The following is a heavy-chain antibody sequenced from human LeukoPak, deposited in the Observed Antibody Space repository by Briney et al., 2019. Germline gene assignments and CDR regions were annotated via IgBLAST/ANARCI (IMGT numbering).Heavy chain of an antibody. V-gene: IGHV1-3*01. Sequence: ASVKVSCKASGYSFTSYAMHWVRQAPGQRLEWMAWIYAGNGNTQFSQNFQGRVTFTRDTSASTAYMELSSLRSEDTAVYYCARGYCSSTSCQYYLDYWGQGTLVTVSS. D-gene: IGHD2-2*01. CDR3: ARGYCSSTSCQYYLDY. CDR2: IYAGNGNT. CDR1: GYSFTSYA. J-gene: IGHJ4*02.